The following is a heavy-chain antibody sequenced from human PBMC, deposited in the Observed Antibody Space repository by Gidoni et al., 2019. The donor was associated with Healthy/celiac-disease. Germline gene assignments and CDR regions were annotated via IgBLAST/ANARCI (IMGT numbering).Heavy chain of an antibody. Sequence: QLQLQESGPGLVKPSETLSLTCTVSGGSLRSSSYYWGWIRQPPGKGLEWIGSIYYSGSTYYNPSLKSRFTISVDTSKNQFSLKLSSVTAADTAVYYCARQGTTGTTPFGYWGQGTLVTVSS. V-gene: IGHV4-39*01. D-gene: IGHD4-17*01. CDR2: IYYSGST. J-gene: IGHJ4*02. CDR3: ARQGTTGTTPFGY. CDR1: GGSLRSSSYY.